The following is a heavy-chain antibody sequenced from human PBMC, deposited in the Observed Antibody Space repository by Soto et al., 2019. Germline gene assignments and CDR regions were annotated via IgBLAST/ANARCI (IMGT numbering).Heavy chain of an antibody. J-gene: IGHJ6*03. V-gene: IGHV3-23*01. Sequence: GGSLRLSCAASGFTFSSYAMSWVRQAPGKGLEWVSAISGSGGSTYYADSVKGRFTISRDNSKNTLYLQMNSLRAEDTAVYYCAKDQHYDYIWGSYMDVWGKGTTVTVSS. CDR2: ISGSGGST. CDR1: GFTFSSYA. D-gene: IGHD3-16*01. CDR3: AKDQHYDYIWGSYMDV.